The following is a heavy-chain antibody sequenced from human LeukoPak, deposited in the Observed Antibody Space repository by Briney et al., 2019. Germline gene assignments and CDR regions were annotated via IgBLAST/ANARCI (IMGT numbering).Heavy chain of an antibody. V-gene: IGHV1-46*01. CDR3: ARDLVGYYYDSSGYYSWFDP. Sequence: ASVKVSCKASGYTFTSYYMHWVRQAPGQGLEWMGIINPSGGSTSYAQKFQGRVTMTRDMSTSTVYMELSSLRSEDTAVYYCARDLVGYYYDSSGYYSWFDPWGQGTLVTVSS. J-gene: IGHJ5*02. CDR1: GYTFTSYY. CDR2: INPSGGST. D-gene: IGHD3-22*01.